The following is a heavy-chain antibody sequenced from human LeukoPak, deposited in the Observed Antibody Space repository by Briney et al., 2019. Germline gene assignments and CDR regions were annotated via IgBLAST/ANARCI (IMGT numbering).Heavy chain of an antibody. CDR1: GGTFSSYA. CDR3: AREGVAAAGISISFDY. D-gene: IGHD6-13*01. CDR2: IIPIFGTA. Sequence: GASVKVSCKASGGTFSSYAISWVRQAPGQGLEWMGVIIPIFGTANCAQKFQGRVTITADKSTSTAYMELSSLRSEDTAVYYCAREGVAAAGISISFDYWGQGTLVTVSS. V-gene: IGHV1-69*06. J-gene: IGHJ4*02.